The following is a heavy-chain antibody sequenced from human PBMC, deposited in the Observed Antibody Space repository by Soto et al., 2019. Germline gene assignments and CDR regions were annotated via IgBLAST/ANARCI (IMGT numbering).Heavy chain of an antibody. CDR2: IYTSGST. CDR3: ARSATYYDCVWGSYRTQPPDY. CDR1: GGSISSYY. Sequence: SETLSLTCTVSGGSISSYYWSWIRQPAGKGLEWIGRIYTSGSTNYNPSLKSRVTMSVDTSKNQFSLKLSSVTAADTAVYYCARSATYYDCVWGSYRTQPPDYWGQGTLVTVSS. D-gene: IGHD3-16*02. V-gene: IGHV4-4*07. J-gene: IGHJ4*02.